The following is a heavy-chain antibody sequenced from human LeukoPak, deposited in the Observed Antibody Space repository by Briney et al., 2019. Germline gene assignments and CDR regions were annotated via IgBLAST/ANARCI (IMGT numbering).Heavy chain of an antibody. J-gene: IGHJ6*02. Sequence: SETLSLTCTVSGGSISSYYWSWIRQPAGKGLEWIGRIYTSGSTNYDPSLKSRVTMSVDTSKNQFSLKLSSVTAADTAVYYCARDGYCSGGSCHGRDGMDVWGQGTTVTVSS. CDR3: ARDGYCSGGSCHGRDGMDV. CDR2: IYTSGST. CDR1: GGSISSYY. V-gene: IGHV4-4*07. D-gene: IGHD2-15*01.